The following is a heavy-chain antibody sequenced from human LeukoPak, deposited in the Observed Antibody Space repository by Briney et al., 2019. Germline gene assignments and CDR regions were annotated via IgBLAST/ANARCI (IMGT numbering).Heavy chain of an antibody. Sequence: ASVKVPCKVSGYTLSEFSMHWVRQTPGKGLEWMGGFDPEDDETTYAQKFQGRVTMTEDTSTDTAYMELSSLRSEDTAVYFCATAYMVGARRPFHYWGQGTLVTVSS. CDR2: FDPEDDET. D-gene: IGHD1-26*01. CDR3: ATAYMVGARRPFHY. V-gene: IGHV1-24*01. CDR1: GYTLSEFS. J-gene: IGHJ4*02.